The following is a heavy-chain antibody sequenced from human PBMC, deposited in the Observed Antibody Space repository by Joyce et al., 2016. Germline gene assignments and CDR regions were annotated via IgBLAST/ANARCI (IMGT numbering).Heavy chain of an antibody. CDR2: IYFSGRT. V-gene: IGHV4-39*01. CDR3: ARQEDFFGLGSFWSK. D-gene: IGHD3-10*01. Sequence: QLQLQESGPGLVKPSETLSLICTVSGGSISSNTYYWAWIREPPGKGLEWIGSIYFSGRTYYNPSLKSRVSISEDTSKNQFSLKLRSVTAADTAVYYCARQEDFFGLGSFWSKWGQGTLVTVSS. J-gene: IGHJ4*02. CDR1: GGSISSNTYY.